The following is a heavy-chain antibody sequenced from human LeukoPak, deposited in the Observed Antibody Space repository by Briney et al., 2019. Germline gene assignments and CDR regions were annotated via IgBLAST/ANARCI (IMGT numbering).Heavy chain of an antibody. J-gene: IGHJ4*02. CDR1: GFTFSSYA. D-gene: IGHD3-10*01. Sequence: PGGSLRLSCAASGFTFSSYAMSWVRQAPGKGLEWVSAISGSGGSTYYADSVKGRFAISRDNSKNTLYLQMNSLRAEDTAVYYCARDGSSIVLANWGQGTLVTVSS. V-gene: IGHV3-23*01. CDR3: ARDGSSIVLAN. CDR2: ISGSGGST.